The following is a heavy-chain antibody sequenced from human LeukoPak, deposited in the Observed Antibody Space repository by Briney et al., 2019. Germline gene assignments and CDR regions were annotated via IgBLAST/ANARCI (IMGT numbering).Heavy chain of an antibody. CDR2: ISYDGSNK. D-gene: IGHD3-10*01. CDR3: RGGDY. Sequence: GGSLRLSCAASGFTFSSYAIHWVRQAPGKGLEWVAVISYDGSNKYYADSVKGRFTISRDNSKNTLYLQMNSLRAEDTAVYYCRGGDYWGQGTLVTVSS. CDR1: GFTFSSYA. V-gene: IGHV3-30-3*01. J-gene: IGHJ4*02.